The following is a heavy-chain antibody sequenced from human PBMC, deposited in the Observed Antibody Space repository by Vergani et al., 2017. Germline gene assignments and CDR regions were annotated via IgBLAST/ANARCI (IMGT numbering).Heavy chain of an antibody. V-gene: IGHV3-33*01. CDR2: IWSDGSNK. Sequence: QVQLVESGGGVVQPGRSLRLSCAASGFAFSSYGMHWVRQAPGQGLEWVAVIWSDGSNKYYADSVQGRFTISRDNSKNTLYLQMNSLRAEDTAVYYCARDPYYSSGGYSFIREDYYYYCGMEVWGQGTTVTVSS. D-gene: IGHD6-19*01. CDR1: GFAFSSYG. J-gene: IGHJ6*02. CDR3: ARDPYYSSGGYSFIREDYYYYCGMEV.